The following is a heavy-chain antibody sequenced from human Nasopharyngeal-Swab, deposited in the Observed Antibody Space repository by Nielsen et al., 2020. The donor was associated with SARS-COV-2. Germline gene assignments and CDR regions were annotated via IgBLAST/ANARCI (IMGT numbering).Heavy chain of an antibody. J-gene: IGHJ6*02. CDR2: IKQDGSEK. CDR3: ARGGGGGYGDYYYYGMDV. CDR1: GFTFRSYW. Sequence: GESLKISCAASGFTFRSYWMSWVRQAPGKGLEWVANIKQDGSEKYYVDSVKGRFTISRDNAKNSLYLQMNSLRAEDTAVYYCARGGGGGYGDYYYYGMDVWGQGTTVTVSS. D-gene: IGHD1-26*01. V-gene: IGHV3-7*03.